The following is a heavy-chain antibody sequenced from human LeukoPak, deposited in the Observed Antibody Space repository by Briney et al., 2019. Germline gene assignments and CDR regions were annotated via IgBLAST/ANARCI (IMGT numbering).Heavy chain of an antibody. J-gene: IGHJ4*02. Sequence: TGGSLRLSCAASGFTFSSYSMNWVRQAPGKGLEWVSSISSSSSYIYYADSVKGRFTISRDNAKNSLYLQMNSLRAEDTAVYYCARVTPYYDSSGYYSPFDWGQGTLVTVSS. CDR1: GFTFSSYS. CDR3: ARVTPYYDSSGYYSPFD. CDR2: ISSSSSYI. D-gene: IGHD3-22*01. V-gene: IGHV3-21*01.